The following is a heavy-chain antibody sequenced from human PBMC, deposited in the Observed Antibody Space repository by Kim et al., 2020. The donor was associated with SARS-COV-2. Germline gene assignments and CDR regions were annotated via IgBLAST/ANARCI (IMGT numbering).Heavy chain of an antibody. Sequence: DSVKGRFTIYRDTSKNTLYLQMNSLRAEDTAVYYCAKGIDSSSWSTIFDYWGQGTLVTVSS. CDR3: AKGIDSSSWSTIFDY. V-gene: IGHV3-23*01. J-gene: IGHJ4*02. D-gene: IGHD6-13*01.